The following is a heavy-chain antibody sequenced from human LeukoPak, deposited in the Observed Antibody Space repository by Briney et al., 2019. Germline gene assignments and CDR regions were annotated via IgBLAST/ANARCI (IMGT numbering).Heavy chain of an antibody. CDR3: ASLYSSSWYNYYYMDV. CDR1: GFTFSSNW. V-gene: IGHV3-7*01. J-gene: IGHJ6*03. Sequence: GGSLRLSCAASGFTFSSNWMSWVRQAPGKGLEWVANIKQDGSEKYYVDSVKGRFTISRDNAKNSLYLQMNSLRAEDTAVYYCASLYSSSWYNYYYMDVWGKGTTVTVSS. CDR2: IKQDGSEK. D-gene: IGHD6-13*01.